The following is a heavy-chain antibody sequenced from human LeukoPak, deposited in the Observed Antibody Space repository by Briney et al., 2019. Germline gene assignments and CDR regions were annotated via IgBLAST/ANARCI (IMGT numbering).Heavy chain of an antibody. V-gene: IGHV4-30-4*08. D-gene: IGHD2-21*02. J-gene: IGHJ5*02. CDR2: SYYSGST. CDR3: ARGHIVVVTAQLNWFDP. CDR1: GGSISSGDYY. Sequence: PSQTLSLTCTVSGGSISSGDYYWSWLRQPPGKGLEWIGYSYYSGSTYYNPSLKSRVTISVDTSKNQFSLKLSSVTAADTAVYYCARGHIVVVTAQLNWFDPWGQGTLVTVSS.